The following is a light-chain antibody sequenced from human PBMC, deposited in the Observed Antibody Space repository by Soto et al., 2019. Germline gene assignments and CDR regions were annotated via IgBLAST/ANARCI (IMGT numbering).Light chain of an antibody. V-gene: IGKV3-20*01. J-gene: IGKJ2*01. CDR3: QKSGSSSYT. CDR1: QSISSSY. CDR2: AAS. Sequence: EIVLTQSPGTLSLSPGERATLSCRASQSISSSYLAWYQQKPGQDPRLLSYAASSRATGIPDRFSGSGSGTDFTLTISRLEPEDFAVYYCQKSGSSSYTFVQGTQLEIK.